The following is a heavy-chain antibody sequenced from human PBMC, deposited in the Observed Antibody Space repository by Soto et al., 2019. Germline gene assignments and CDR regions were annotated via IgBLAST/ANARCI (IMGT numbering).Heavy chain of an antibody. Sequence: SETLSLTCAVYGGSFSGYYWSWIRQPPGKGLEWIGEINHSGSTNYNPSLKSQVTISVDTSKNQFSLKLSSVTAADTAVYYCARGMYYDFWSGSKYYYYYMDVWGKGTTVTVSS. D-gene: IGHD3-3*01. CDR2: INHSGST. CDR1: GGSFSGYY. V-gene: IGHV4-34*01. J-gene: IGHJ6*03. CDR3: ARGMYYDFWSGSKYYYYYMDV.